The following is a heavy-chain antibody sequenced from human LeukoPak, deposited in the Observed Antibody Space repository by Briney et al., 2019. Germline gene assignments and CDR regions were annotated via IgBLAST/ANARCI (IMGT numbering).Heavy chain of an antibody. Sequence: SETLSLTCTVSGGSISSYYWSWIRQPPGQGLEWIGYIYYSGSTNNNPSLKSRVTMSVDTSKNQFSLKLRSVTAADTAVYYCARCRGYSYGELDYWGQGTLVTVSS. CDR1: GGSISSYY. D-gene: IGHD5-18*01. V-gene: IGHV4-59*01. CDR3: ARCRGYSYGELDY. CDR2: IYYSGST. J-gene: IGHJ4*02.